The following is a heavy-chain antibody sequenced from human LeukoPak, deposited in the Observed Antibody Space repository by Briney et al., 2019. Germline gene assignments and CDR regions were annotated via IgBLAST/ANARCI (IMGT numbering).Heavy chain of an antibody. V-gene: IGHV4-39*01. CDR1: GGSITSSSYY. D-gene: IGHD6-19*01. CDR2: IYYTGST. J-gene: IGHJ4*02. Sequence: SETLSLTCTVSGGSITSSSYYWGWIRQPPGKGLEWIGTIYYTGSTYHNPSLKGRFIISVDTSKNQFSLKLSSVTAADTAVYCCARLWFIAVAAPNFDYWGQGTLVTVSS. CDR3: ARLWFIAVAAPNFDY.